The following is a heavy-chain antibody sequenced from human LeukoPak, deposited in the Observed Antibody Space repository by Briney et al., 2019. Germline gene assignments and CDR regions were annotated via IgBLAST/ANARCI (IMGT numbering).Heavy chain of an antibody. Sequence: GGSLRLSCAAAGFTFSSYAMHWVRQAPGKGLEWVAVISYDGSNKYYADSVTGRFTISRDNSKNTLYLQMNSLRAEDTAVYYCAREAIIAAAGMEFDYWGQGTLVTVSS. D-gene: IGHD6-13*01. CDR3: AREAIIAAAGMEFDY. J-gene: IGHJ4*02. CDR2: ISYDGSNK. V-gene: IGHV3-30-3*01. CDR1: GFTFSSYA.